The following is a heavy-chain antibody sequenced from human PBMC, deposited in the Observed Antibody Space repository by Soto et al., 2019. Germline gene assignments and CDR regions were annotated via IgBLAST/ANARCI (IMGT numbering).Heavy chain of an antibody. CDR2: ITDTGGDA. Sequence: PGGSLRLSCVASGLTFGSRAMSWVRQAPGEGLQWVSTITDTGGDAKYADSVRGRFVISRDNSKKTLYLQMTSLTAEDSAMYFCARGSTDSYPGSRIFDFWGRGTLGTVSS. D-gene: IGHD3-10*01. J-gene: IGHJ4*02. CDR1: GLTFGSRA. CDR3: ARGSTDSYPGSRIFDF. V-gene: IGHV3-23*01.